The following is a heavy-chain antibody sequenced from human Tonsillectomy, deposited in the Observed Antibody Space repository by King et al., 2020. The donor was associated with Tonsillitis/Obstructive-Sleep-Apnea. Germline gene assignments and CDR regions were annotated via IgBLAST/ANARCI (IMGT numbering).Heavy chain of an antibody. Sequence: VQLQQWGAGLLKPSETLSLTCAVYGGSFSGFYWSWIRQAPGKGLEWIGEINQSGSTNYNPSLKTRVTISVDTSKNQLSLKLSTVTTADTAVYYCARDEWPQGFDPWGQGTPVTVSS. CDR2: INQSGST. CDR3: ARDEWPQGFDP. D-gene: IGHD3-3*01. J-gene: IGHJ5*02. V-gene: IGHV4-34*01. CDR1: GGSFSGFY.